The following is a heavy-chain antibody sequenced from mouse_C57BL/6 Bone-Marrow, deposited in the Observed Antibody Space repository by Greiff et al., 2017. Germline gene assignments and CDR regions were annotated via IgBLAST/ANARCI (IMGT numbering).Heavy chain of an antibody. V-gene: IGHV1-82*01. CDR3: ARERRAGFDY. J-gene: IGHJ2*01. CDR1: GYAFSSSW. Sequence: QVQLQQSGPELVKPGASVKISCKASGYAFSSSWMNWVKQRPGKGLEWIGRIYPGDGDTNYNGKFKGKATLTADKSSSTAYMQLSSLTSEDSAVYFCARERRAGFDYWGQGTTRTVSS. CDR2: IYPGDGDT.